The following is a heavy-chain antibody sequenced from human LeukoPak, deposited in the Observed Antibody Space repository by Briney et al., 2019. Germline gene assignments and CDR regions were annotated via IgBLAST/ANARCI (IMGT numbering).Heavy chain of an antibody. J-gene: IGHJ4*02. CDR1: GGSFSGYY. V-gene: IGHV4-34*01. Sequence: PSETLSLTCAVYGGSFSGYYWSWIRQPPGKGLEWIGEINHSGSTNYNPSLKSRVTISVDTSKNQFSLKLSSVTAADTAVYYCAREPYCSGGSCYPFDYWGQGSLVTVSS. D-gene: IGHD2-15*01. CDR3: AREPYCSGGSCYPFDY. CDR2: INHSGST.